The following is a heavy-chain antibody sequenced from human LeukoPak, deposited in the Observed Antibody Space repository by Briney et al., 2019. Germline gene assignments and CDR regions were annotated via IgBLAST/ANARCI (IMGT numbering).Heavy chain of an antibody. D-gene: IGHD6-13*01. V-gene: IGHV1-2*02. CDR2: INPNSGGT. Sequence: GASVKVSCKASGYTFTDYYMHWARQAPGQGLEWMGWINPNSGGTNYAQKFQGRVTMTRDTSISTAYMELSRLRSDDTAVFYCAREEVIAAAGPTLDYWGQGALVTVSS. J-gene: IGHJ4*02. CDR1: GYTFTDYY. CDR3: AREEVIAAAGPTLDY.